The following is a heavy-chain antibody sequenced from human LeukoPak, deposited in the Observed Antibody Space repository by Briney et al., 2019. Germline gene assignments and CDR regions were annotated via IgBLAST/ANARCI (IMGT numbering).Heavy chain of an antibody. CDR3: ARLEYHGSGWEGRFDS. Sequence: SETLSLTCTVSGGSINNYYWSWIRQPPGKGLECIGYIYYSGSTNYNPSLKSRVTISVDTSKNQFSLKLNSVTAADTAVYYCARLEYHGSGWEGRFDSWGQGTLVTVSS. D-gene: IGHD6-19*01. CDR2: IYYSGST. J-gene: IGHJ4*02. V-gene: IGHV4-59*01. CDR1: GGSINNYY.